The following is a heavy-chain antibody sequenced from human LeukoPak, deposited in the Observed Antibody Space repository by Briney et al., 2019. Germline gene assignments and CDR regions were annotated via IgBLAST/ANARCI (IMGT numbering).Heavy chain of an antibody. CDR2: INTDGSTT. CDR3: AKVGAPGDYGVTVDY. Sequence: PGGSLRLSCAVSGFTFSSSWMHWGRQAPRTGLVWVSHINTDGSTTAYADSVKGRFTISRDNSKNTLYLQMNSLRAEDTAVYYCAKVGAPGDYGVTVDYWGQGTLVTVSS. CDR1: GFTFSSSW. V-gene: IGHV3-74*01. J-gene: IGHJ4*02. D-gene: IGHD4-17*01.